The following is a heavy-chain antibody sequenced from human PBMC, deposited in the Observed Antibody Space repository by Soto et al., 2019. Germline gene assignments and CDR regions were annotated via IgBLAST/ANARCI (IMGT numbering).Heavy chain of an antibody. Sequence: ETLSLTCTVAGGCISPFYWSWVRQPPGKGLEWIGYLYYSGNTNYNPSLKSRVTISVDASKNQVSLRTTSVTAADTAVYSWARVGGVAARTFDYWGQGTVVTVSS. J-gene: IGHJ4*02. CDR2: LYYSGNT. V-gene: IGHV4-59*01. CDR1: GGCISPFY. D-gene: IGHD2-15*01. CDR3: ARVGGVAARTFDY.